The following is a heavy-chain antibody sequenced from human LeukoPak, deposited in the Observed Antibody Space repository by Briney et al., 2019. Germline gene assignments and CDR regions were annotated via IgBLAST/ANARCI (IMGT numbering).Heavy chain of an antibody. Sequence: EASVKVSCKASGYTFTSYDINRVRQATGQGLEWMGWMNPNSGNTGYAQKFQGRVTMTRNTSISTAYMELRSLRFEDTAVYYCARGAIAAQYWGQGTLVTVSS. CDR1: GYTFTSYD. D-gene: IGHD6-13*01. CDR2: MNPNSGNT. CDR3: ARGAIAAQY. V-gene: IGHV1-8*01. J-gene: IGHJ4*02.